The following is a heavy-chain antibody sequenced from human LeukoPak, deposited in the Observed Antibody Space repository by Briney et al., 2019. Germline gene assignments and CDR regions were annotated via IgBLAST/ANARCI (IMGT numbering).Heavy chain of an antibody. V-gene: IGHV3-53*01. D-gene: IGHD7-27*01. J-gene: IGHJ5*02. CDR3: ARDPNWGSWFDP. CDR1: GFTVSGNY. CDR2: IYSGGTT. Sequence: SGGSLRLSCAASGFTVSGNYMSWVRQAPGKGLEWVSLIYSGGTTYYADSVKGRFTISRDHAKNSLHLQMNSLRAEDTAVYYCARDPNWGSWFDPWGQGTLVTVSS.